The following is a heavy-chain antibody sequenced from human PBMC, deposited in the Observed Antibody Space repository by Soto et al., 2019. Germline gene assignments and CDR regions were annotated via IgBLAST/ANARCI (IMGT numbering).Heavy chain of an antibody. J-gene: IGHJ6*02. CDR1: SGPSSSHN. CDR2: VYSTGGT. Sequence: QVQLQQSGPGLVKPSETLSLTCSVSSGPSSSHNWCWIRQPPGRGLEWIGYVYSTGGTSYNHSLKSRVTISADTSTNHISLTLTSVTAADTAVYYCVRQGIGNLHGLVDVCGQGTKVRVSS. D-gene: IGHD1-1*01. CDR3: VRQGIGNLHGLVDV. V-gene: IGHV4-59*08.